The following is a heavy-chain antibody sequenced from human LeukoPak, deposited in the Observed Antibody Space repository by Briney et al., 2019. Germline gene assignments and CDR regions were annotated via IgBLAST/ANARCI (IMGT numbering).Heavy chain of an antibody. CDR3: AKDDHYDSSGYYYGTKEGAFDI. D-gene: IGHD3-22*01. CDR1: GGSFSGYY. Sequence: SQTLCLTCAVYGGSFSGYYWSWIRQPPGKGLEWIGEINHSGSTNYNPSLKSRVTISVDTSKNQFSLKLSSVTAADTAVYYCAKDDHYDSSGYYYGTKEGAFDIWGQGTMVTVSS. V-gene: IGHV4-34*01. CDR2: INHSGST. J-gene: IGHJ3*02.